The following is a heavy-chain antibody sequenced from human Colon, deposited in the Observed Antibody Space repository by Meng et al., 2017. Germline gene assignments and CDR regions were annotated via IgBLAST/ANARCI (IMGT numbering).Heavy chain of an antibody. CDR2: IRNAGNGYTT. Sequence: GESLKISCAASGFTFSDHYMDWVRQAPGKGLEWVGRIRNAGNGYTTDYAASVSGRFTISRDDSNKSLYLQMNTLTTEDTAVYYCTRGFCSGGTCYLGDSWGQGTLVTVSS. CDR3: TRGFCSGGTCYLGDS. V-gene: IGHV3-72*01. J-gene: IGHJ4*02. D-gene: IGHD2-15*01. CDR1: GFTFSDHY.